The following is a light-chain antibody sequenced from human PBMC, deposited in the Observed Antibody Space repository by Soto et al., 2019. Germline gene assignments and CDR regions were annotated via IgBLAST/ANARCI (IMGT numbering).Light chain of an antibody. V-gene: IGKV3-15*01. Sequence: EIVMTQSPATLSVSPGERATLSCRASQSLSSSLAWYQQKPGQAPRLHIYGVSTRATGIPARFSGGGSGTEFALTISSLQSEDFAVYYCQQYDIWPLTFGGGTKVEI. CDR3: QQYDIWPLT. CDR1: QSLSSS. J-gene: IGKJ4*01. CDR2: GVS.